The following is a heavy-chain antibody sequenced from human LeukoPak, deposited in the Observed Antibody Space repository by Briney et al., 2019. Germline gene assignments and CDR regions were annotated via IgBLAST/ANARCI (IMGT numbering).Heavy chain of an antibody. CDR3: ARGLRTTVTTVFDY. D-gene: IGHD4-17*01. CDR1: GGSFSGYY. V-gene: IGHV4-34*01. CDR2: INHSGRT. J-gene: IGHJ4*02. Sequence: SETLSLTCAVYGGSFSGYYWSWIRQPPGKGLEWIGEINHSGRTNYNPSLKSRVTISVDTSKNQFSLKLSSVTAADTAVYYCARGLRTTVTTVFDYWGQGTLVTVSS.